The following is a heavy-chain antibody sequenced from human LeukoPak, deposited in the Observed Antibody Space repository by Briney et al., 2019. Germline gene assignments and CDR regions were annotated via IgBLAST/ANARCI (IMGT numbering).Heavy chain of an antibody. D-gene: IGHD5-24*01. V-gene: IGHV3-23*01. CDR3: AKVREMATIFGWDAFDI. J-gene: IGHJ3*02. CDR1: GFTFSSYA. Sequence: PGGSLRLSCAASGFTFSSYAMSWVRQAPGKGLEWVSAISGSGGSTYYADSVKGRFTISRDNSKNTLYLQMNSLRAEDTAVYYCAKVREMATIFGWDAFDIWGQGTMVTVSS. CDR2: ISGSGGST.